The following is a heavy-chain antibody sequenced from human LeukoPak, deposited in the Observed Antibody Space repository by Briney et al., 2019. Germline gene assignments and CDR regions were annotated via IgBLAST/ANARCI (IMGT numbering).Heavy chain of an antibody. CDR2: IYHSGST. Sequence: TQSLSLTCTVASYSTSSGYYWGWIRHPPGKGLGWIGSIYHSGSTYYNPSLKSRVTISVDTSKNQFYLKLRSVTAADTDVYYCASDGGSDSSSRWFDPWGQGTLVTVSS. CDR1: SYSTSSGYY. CDR3: ASDGGSDSSSRWFDP. J-gene: IGHJ5*02. D-gene: IGHD6-13*01. V-gene: IGHV4-38-2*02.